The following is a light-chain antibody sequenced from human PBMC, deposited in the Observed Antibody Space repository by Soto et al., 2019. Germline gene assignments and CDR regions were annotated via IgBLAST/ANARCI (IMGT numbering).Light chain of an antibody. V-gene: IGLV2-14*01. CDR3: SSDTSSSTLLYV. CDR1: SSDVGGYNY. CDR2: EVS. J-gene: IGLJ1*01. Sequence: QSALTQPASVSGSPGQSITISCTGTSSDVGGYNYVSWYQQHPGKAPKLMIYEVSNRPSGVSNRFSGSKSGNTASLTISGLQAEDEADYYCSSDTSSSTLLYVFGTGTKLTVL.